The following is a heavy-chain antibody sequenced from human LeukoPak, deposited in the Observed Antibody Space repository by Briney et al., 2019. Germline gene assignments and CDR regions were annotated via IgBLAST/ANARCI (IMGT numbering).Heavy chain of an antibody. CDR2: VSAYNGNT. CDR1: GYTFTSYG. CDR3: ARGGAGSDSILFDY. Sequence: ASVKVSCKASGYTFTSYGISWVRQAPGQGLEWMGWVSAYNGNTKYAQNFQGRVTMTTDTSTSTAYMELRSLRSDDTAVFYCARGGAGSDSILFDYWGQGPLVTVS. V-gene: IGHV1-18*01. J-gene: IGHJ4*02. D-gene: IGHD4-11*01.